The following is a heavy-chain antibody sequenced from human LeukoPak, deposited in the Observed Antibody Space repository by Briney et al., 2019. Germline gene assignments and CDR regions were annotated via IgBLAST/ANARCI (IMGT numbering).Heavy chain of an antibody. V-gene: IGHV3-11*01. CDR2: VSSGSSTI. Sequence: AGGSLRLSCAASGFTFSDYYMSWIRQAPGKALEWVSYVSSGSSTIYYADSVKGRFTVSRDNGKRSLYLHMNSLRAEDTAMYYCARHRHYGGNMHQFDHWGQGTLVTVSS. CDR1: GFTFSDYY. J-gene: IGHJ4*02. D-gene: IGHD4-23*01. CDR3: ARHRHYGGNMHQFDH.